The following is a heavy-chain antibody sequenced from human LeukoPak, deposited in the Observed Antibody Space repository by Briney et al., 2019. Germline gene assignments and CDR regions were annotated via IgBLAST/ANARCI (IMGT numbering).Heavy chain of an antibody. V-gene: IGHV3-33*01. J-gene: IGHJ3*02. Sequence: GGSLRLSCAASGHSFSRYGMHWVRQAPGQGLEWVAVIWLDGSSKYYADSVKGRFTISRDTSMNTPYLQMNSLRAKDTAVYYCARGYYHDSSVYYSFDGAFDIWGQGTMVTVSS. CDR2: IWLDGSSK. CDR1: GHSFSRYG. D-gene: IGHD3-22*01. CDR3: ARGYYHDSSVYYSFDGAFDI.